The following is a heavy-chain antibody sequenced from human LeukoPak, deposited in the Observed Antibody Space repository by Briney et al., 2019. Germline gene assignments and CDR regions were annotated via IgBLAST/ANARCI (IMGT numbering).Heavy chain of an antibody. J-gene: IGHJ1*01. CDR1: GFTFSSSV. Sequence: GGSLRLSCAASGFTFSSSVMSWVRQAPGKRLEWVSSISSTSTYIYYADSVKGRFTISRDNAKNSLYLQMNSLRVEDTAVYYCSSRGNYWGQGTLVAVSS. CDR3: SSRGNY. V-gene: IGHV3-21*01. CDR2: ISSTSTYI. D-gene: IGHD1-26*01.